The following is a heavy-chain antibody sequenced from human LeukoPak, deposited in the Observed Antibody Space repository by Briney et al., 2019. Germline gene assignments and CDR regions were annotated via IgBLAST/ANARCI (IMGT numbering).Heavy chain of an antibody. D-gene: IGHD1-26*01. V-gene: IGHV4-59*11. CDR3: ARAGVWSYYYYYYYMDV. J-gene: IGHJ6*03. CDR1: GGSISSHY. CDR2: IYYSGST. Sequence: SETLSLACTVSGGSISSHYWSWIRQPPGKGLEWIGYIYYSGSTNYNPSLKSRVTISVDTSKNQFSLKLSSVTAADTAVYYCARAGVWSYYYYYYYMDVWGKGTTVTVSS.